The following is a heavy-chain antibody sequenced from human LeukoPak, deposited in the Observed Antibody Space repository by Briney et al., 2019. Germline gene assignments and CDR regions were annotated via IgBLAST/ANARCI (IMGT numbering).Heavy chain of an antibody. Sequence: GTLRLSCAASGFTFSSYGMSWIRQPPGKGLEWIGEINHSGSTNYNPSLTSRVTISVDTSKNKFSLKLSSVTAADTAVYYCASIAAAQDYWGQGTLVTVSS. CDR1: GFTFSSYG. J-gene: IGHJ4*02. D-gene: IGHD6-13*01. CDR2: INHSGST. V-gene: IGHV4-34*01. CDR3: ASIAAAQDY.